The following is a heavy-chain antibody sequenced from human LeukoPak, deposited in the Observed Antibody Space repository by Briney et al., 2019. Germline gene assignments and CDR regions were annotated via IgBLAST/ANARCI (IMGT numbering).Heavy chain of an antibody. J-gene: IGHJ3*02. V-gene: IGHV5-51*01. D-gene: IGHD1-26*01. CDR3: ARRTRDKWELRAFDI. CDR2: IYPGDSDT. CDR1: GYSFTSYW. Sequence: PGESLKISCKGSGYSFTSYWIGWVRQMPGKGLEWMGIIYPGDSDTRYSPSFQGQVTISADKSISTAYLQWSSLKASDTAMYYCARRTRDKWELRAFDIWGQGTMVTVSS.